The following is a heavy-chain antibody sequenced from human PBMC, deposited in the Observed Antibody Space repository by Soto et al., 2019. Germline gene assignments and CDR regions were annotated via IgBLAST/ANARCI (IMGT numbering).Heavy chain of an antibody. CDR2: IYYSGST. D-gene: IGHD3-3*01. CDR1: GGSISSGDYY. Sequence: SETLSLTCTVSGGSISSGDYYWSWIRQPPGKGLEWIGYIYYSGSTYYNPSLKSRVTISVDTSKNQFSLKLSSVTAADTAVYYCARDYVGTIFGVVTRYYGMDVWGQGTTVTVAS. J-gene: IGHJ6*02. CDR3: ARDYVGTIFGVVTRYYGMDV. V-gene: IGHV4-30-4*01.